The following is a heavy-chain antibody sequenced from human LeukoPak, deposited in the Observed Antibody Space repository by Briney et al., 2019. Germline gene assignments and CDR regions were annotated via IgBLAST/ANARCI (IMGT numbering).Heavy chain of an antibody. J-gene: IGHJ4*02. V-gene: IGHV1-18*04. CDR3: ARLQPYDFGSGPNFDY. Sequence: ASVKVSCKASGYTFTSYGISWVRQAPGQGLEWMGWISAYNGNTNYAQKLQGRVTMTTDTSTSTAYMELRSLRSDDTAVYYCARLQPYDFGSGPNFDYWGEGTLVTVSS. D-gene: IGHD3-3*01. CDR1: GYTFTSYG. CDR2: ISAYNGNT.